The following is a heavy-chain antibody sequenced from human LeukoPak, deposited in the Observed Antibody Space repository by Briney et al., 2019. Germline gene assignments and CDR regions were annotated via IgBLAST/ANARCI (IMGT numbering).Heavy chain of an antibody. CDR1: GFTFDDYT. CDR2: ISWDGGST. D-gene: IGHD3-10*01. J-gene: IGHJ3*02. CDR3: AKDFSSGSGTDAFDI. Sequence: GGSLRLSCAASGFTFDDYTMHWVRQAPGKGLEWVSLISWDGGSTYYADSVKGRFTISRDNSKNSLYLQMNSLRTEDTALYYCAKDFSSGSGTDAFDIWGQGTVVTVSS. V-gene: IGHV3-43*01.